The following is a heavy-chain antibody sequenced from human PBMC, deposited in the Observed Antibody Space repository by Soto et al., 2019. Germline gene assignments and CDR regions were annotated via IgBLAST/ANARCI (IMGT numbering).Heavy chain of an antibody. CDR1: GGSMSPYY. D-gene: IGHD3-10*01. J-gene: IGHJ4*02. CDR3: ARNDYYGLVDY. Sequence: SETLSLTCTVSGGSMSPYYWSCIRQPPGKGLEWIGYIYYSGTTSYNPSLKSRVTISLNTYKNQFSLKQSSLTAADTAVYYCARNDYYGLVDYWGLGTLVTVS. V-gene: IGHV4-59*08. CDR2: IYYSGTT.